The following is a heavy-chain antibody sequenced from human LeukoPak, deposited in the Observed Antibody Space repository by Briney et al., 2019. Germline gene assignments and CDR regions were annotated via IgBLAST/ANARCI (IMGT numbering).Heavy chain of an antibody. CDR1: GYTFTSYA. J-gene: IGHJ4*02. CDR3: ASVGGWYSTDY. V-gene: IGHV1-2*06. D-gene: IGHD6-19*01. CDR2: INPNSGGA. Sequence: ASVKVSCKASGYTFTSYAMNWVRQAPGQGLEWMGRINPNSGGANFTQKFQGRVTMTRDTSISTAYLELSRLRSDDTAVYYCASVGGWYSTDYWGQGTLVTVSS.